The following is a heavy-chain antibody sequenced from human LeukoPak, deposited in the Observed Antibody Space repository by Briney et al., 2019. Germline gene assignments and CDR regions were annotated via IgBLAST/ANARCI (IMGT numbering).Heavy chain of an antibody. CDR3: AREWGLRLAVNPKGMDV. CDR2: VHPSTGST. J-gene: IGHJ6*02. Sequence: GASVKVSCKASGYTFTSYDIHWVRQAPGQGLEWMGIVHPSTGSTSFTQKFQGRVTMTSDTSTRTVYMELSSLRSEDTAVYYCAREWGLRLAVNPKGMDVWRQGTTVIVSS. D-gene: IGHD6-19*01. CDR1: GYTFTSYD. V-gene: IGHV1-46*01.